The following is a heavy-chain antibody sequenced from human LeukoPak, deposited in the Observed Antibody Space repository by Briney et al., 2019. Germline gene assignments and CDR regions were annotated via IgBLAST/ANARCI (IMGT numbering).Heavy chain of an antibody. V-gene: IGHV3-74*01. CDR2: INSDGSST. D-gene: IGHD3-22*01. CDR3: ARDHYDSSGYYPNYYYYYMDV. J-gene: IGHJ6*03. Sequence: GGSLRLSCAASGFTFSSYWMHWVRQAPGKGLVWVSRINSDGSSTSYADSVKGRFTISRDNAKNTLYLQMNSLRAEDTAVYYCARDHYDSSGYYPNYYYYYMDVWGKGTTVTIS. CDR1: GFTFSSYW.